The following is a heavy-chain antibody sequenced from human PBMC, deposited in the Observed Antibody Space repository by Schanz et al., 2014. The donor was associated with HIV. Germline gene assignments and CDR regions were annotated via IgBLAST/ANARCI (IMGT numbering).Heavy chain of an antibody. D-gene: IGHD2-2*01. CDR1: GGSVRTTY. Sequence: QEQLQEWGPGLVKPSETLSLSCAVYGGSVRTTYYSWIRQPPGKGLEWVGHVSHMGSPNYNPSLKGRVTLSVGTSKNQLSLKVRSVTAADTAVYYCVRTRVVPAVTGDDFWFGPWGQGTLVTVSS. CDR2: VSHMGSP. V-gene: IGHV4-59*02. J-gene: IGHJ5*02. CDR3: VRTRVVPAVTGDDFWFGP.